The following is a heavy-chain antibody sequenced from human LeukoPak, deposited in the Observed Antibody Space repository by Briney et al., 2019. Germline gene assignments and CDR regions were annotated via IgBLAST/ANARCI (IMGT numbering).Heavy chain of an antibody. J-gene: IGHJ4*02. CDR2: ISAYNGNT. CDR1: GYTFTGYY. CDR3: ARVRRGIVVVGYYFDY. Sequence: ASVKVSCKASGYTFTGYYVHWVRQAPGQGLEWMGWISAYNGNTNYAQKLQGRVTMTTDTSTSTAYMELRSLRSDDTAVYYCARVRRGIVVVGYYFDYWGQGTLVTVSS. V-gene: IGHV1-18*04. D-gene: IGHD2-2*01.